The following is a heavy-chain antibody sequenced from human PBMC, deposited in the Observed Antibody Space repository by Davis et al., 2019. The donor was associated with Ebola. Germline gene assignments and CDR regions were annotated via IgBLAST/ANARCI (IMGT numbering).Heavy chain of an antibody. CDR1: GGSTSSSDYY. CDR3: ARQRFLPVTGGFDS. V-gene: IGHV4-39*01. Sequence: SETLSLTCSVSGGSTSSSDYYWVWIRQPPGKGLEWIGTIYYSGSTYFNPSLNNRVTMSLDTSRNHFSLKVASVTAADTAVYFCARQRFLPVTGGFDSWGLGSLVTVSS. D-gene: IGHD2-21*02. J-gene: IGHJ4*02. CDR2: IYYSGST.